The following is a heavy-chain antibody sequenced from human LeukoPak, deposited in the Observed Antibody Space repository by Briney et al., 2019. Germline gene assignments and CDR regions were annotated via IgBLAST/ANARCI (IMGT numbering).Heavy chain of an antibody. V-gene: IGHV3-64*01. Sequence: GGSLGLSCAASGFTFSSFPMHWVRQAPGKGLEYVSGISTNGGSTYYANSVMGRFTISRDNSENTLYLQMGSLRPEDMAVYYCAGITWRAMDVWGHGTTVTVSS. CDR1: GFTFSSFP. CDR3: AGITWRAMDV. D-gene: IGHD3-10*01. J-gene: IGHJ6*02. CDR2: ISTNGGST.